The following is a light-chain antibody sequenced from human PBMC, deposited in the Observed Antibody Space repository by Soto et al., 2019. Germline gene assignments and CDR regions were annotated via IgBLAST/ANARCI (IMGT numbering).Light chain of an antibody. CDR1: QSISSW. V-gene: IGKV1-5*01. CDR2: DAS. CDR3: QQYNSYPWT. Sequence: DIQMTQSPSTLSASVGDRVTITCRASQSISSWLAWYQQKPGKAPKLLIYDASSLESVVPSRFSGSGSGTEFTLPISSLQPDDFATYYCQQYNSYPWTVGQGTKVEIK. J-gene: IGKJ1*01.